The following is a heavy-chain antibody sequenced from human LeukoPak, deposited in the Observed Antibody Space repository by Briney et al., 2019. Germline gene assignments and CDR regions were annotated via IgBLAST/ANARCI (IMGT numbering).Heavy chain of an antibody. J-gene: IGHJ3*02. V-gene: IGHV3-21*01. CDR1: GFTFSNYG. CDR2: ISRSTTYI. D-gene: IGHD3-22*01. CDR3: VRNRNPSYSDNSGYYSFPRDAFDI. Sequence: PGGSLRLSCAASGFTFSNYGMNWVRQAPGKGLEWVSSISRSTTYIYYADSVKGRFTISRDNAKSSLYLQMNSLRAEDTAVYYCVRNRNPSYSDNSGYYSFPRDAFDISGQGTMVTVSS.